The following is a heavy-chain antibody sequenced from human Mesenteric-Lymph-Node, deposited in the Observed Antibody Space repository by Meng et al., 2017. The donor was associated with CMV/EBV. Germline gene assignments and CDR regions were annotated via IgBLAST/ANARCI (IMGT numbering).Heavy chain of an antibody. J-gene: IGHJ5*02. CDR3: AKGGIVVVPAADNWFDP. V-gene: IGHV1-8*01. CDR1: GYTFTNYD. CDR2: VNPRSGNT. Sequence: ASVKVSCKASGYTFTNYDINWVRQATGQGLEWMGWVNPRSGNTGYAQKFQGRVNMTRNTSITTAYMELSSLRSEDTAVYYCAKGGIVVVPAADNWFDPWGQGTLVTVSS. D-gene: IGHD2-2*01.